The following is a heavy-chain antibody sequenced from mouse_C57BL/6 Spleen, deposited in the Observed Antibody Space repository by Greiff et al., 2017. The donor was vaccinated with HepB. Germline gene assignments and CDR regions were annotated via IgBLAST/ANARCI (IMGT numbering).Heavy chain of an antibody. CDR3: APNWDEGIWFAY. Sequence: VQLQQPGAELVKPGASVKLSCKASGYTFTSYWMHWVKQRPGQGLEWIGMIHPNSGSTNYNEKFKSKATLTADKSSSTAYMQLSSLTSEDSAVYFCAPNWDEGIWFAYWGQGTLVTVSA. J-gene: IGHJ3*01. CDR1: GYTFTSYW. D-gene: IGHD4-1*01. CDR2: IHPNSGST. V-gene: IGHV1-64*01.